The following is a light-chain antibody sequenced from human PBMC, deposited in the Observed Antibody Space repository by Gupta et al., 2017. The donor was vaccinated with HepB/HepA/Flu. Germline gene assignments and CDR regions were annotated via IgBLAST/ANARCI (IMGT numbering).Light chain of an antibody. Sequence: EIVLTQSPATLSLSPGERATLSCRASQSVSSYLAWYQQKPGQAPRLLIYDASNRATGIPARFRGSGSGTDFTLTISSLEPEDFAVYYCQQRSNPPITFGQGTRLEIK. J-gene: IGKJ5*01. CDR2: DAS. CDR3: QQRSNPPIT. CDR1: QSVSSY. V-gene: IGKV3-11*01.